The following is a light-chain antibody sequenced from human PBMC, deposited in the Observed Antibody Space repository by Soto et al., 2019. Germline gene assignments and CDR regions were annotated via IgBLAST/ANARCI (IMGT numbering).Light chain of an antibody. Sequence: EIVLRRSAAALCLPPGERRTLSCRASQSVSSNLAWYQQKPGQAPRLLIYGASTRATGIPARFSGNGSGTEFTLTISSLQSEDFAVYYCQQYSNWPLTFGGGTKVDIK. CDR1: QSVSSN. V-gene: IGKV3-15*01. CDR2: GAS. J-gene: IGKJ4*01. CDR3: QQYSNWPLT.